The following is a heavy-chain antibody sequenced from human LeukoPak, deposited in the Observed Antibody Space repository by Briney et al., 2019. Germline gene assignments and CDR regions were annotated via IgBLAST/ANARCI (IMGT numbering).Heavy chain of an antibody. CDR1: GFTFSSYS. D-gene: IGHD3-9*01. CDR2: ISSSSSYI. Sequence: GGSLRLSCAASGFTFSSYSMNWVRQAPGKGLEWVSSISSSSSYIYYGDSVKGRFTISRDNAKNSLYLQMNSLRVEDTAVYYCAKDSPPYYDILTGYSPYPDYWGQGTLVTVSS. V-gene: IGHV3-21*01. CDR3: AKDSPPYYDILTGYSPYPDY. J-gene: IGHJ4*02.